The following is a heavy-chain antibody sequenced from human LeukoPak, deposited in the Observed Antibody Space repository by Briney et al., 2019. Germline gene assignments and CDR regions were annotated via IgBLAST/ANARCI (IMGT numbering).Heavy chain of an antibody. V-gene: IGHV3-23*01. CDR1: GFIFNNYG. CDR2: ISNDGGGT. J-gene: IGHJ5*02. Sequence: GGSLRLSCAASGFIFNNYGLIWVRQAPGKGLEWVSAISNDGGGTNYADFVKGRFTISRDNSKNTMFLQMNSLRAEDTALYYCAKGSSGYFVDLWGQGTLVTVSS. D-gene: IGHD3-22*01. CDR3: AKGSSGYFVDL.